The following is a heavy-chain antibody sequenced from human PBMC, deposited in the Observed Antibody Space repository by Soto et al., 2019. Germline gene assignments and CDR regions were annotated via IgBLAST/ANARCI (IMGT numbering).Heavy chain of an antibody. CDR1: GFTFSTSA. V-gene: IGHV3-23*01. CDR2: FSGSGGST. J-gene: IGHJ6*02. D-gene: IGHD1-26*01. Sequence: GGSLRLSCAASGFTFSTSAMSWVRQAPGKGLEWVSTFSGSGGSTYYTDSVTGRFTISRDNSKNTLYLQMNSLRAEDTAVYYCAKERTGSNHYYGMDVWGQGTAVTVSS. CDR3: AKERTGSNHYYGMDV.